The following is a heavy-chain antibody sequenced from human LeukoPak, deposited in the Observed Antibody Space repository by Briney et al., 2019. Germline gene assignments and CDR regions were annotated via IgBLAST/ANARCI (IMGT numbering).Heavy chain of an antibody. V-gene: IGHV3-30*02. J-gene: IGHJ4*02. CDR2: IRYDGSNK. D-gene: IGHD4-17*01. CDR1: GFTFSSYG. Sequence: GGSLRLSCAASGFTFSSYGMHWVRQAPDKGLEWVAFIRYDGSNKYYADSVKGRFTISRDNSKNTLYLQMNSLRAEDTAVYYCAKDRMLTTVSNYFDYWGQGTLVTVSS. CDR3: AKDRMLTTVSNYFDY.